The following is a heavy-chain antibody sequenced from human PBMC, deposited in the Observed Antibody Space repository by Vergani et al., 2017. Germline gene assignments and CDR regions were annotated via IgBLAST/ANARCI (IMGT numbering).Heavy chain of an antibody. V-gene: IGHV1-69*08. Sequence: QVQLIQSGAELKKPGSSVRVSCKTSGGTFRSHSISWVRQAPGQGLEWMGAIIPMLHIGNNAQRFRGRVTITADKSTGTVYMDLSSLTSEDTAVYYCATEVGSRSIWGQGTMVTVSS. J-gene: IGHJ3*02. CDR1: GGTFRSHS. D-gene: IGHD1-26*01. CDR3: ATEVGSRSI. CDR2: IIPMLHIG.